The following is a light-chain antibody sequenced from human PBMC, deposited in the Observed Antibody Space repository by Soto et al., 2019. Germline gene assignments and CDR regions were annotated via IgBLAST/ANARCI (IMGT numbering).Light chain of an antibody. CDR2: VNSDGSH. Sequence: QPVLTQSPSASASLGASVKLTCTLSSGHSSYAIAWHQQQPEKGPRYLMKVNSDGSHIKGDGIPDRFSGSSSGAERYLTISSLQSEDEADYYCQTWGTGIGVFGGGTKLTVL. V-gene: IGLV4-69*01. J-gene: IGLJ3*02. CDR1: SGHSSYA. CDR3: QTWGTGIGV.